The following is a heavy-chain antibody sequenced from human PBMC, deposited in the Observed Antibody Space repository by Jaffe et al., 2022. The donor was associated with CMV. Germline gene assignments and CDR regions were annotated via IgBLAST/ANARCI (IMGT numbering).Heavy chain of an antibody. CDR3: ARGGELLYYRGRAFDI. V-gene: IGHV1-46*01. D-gene: IGHD3-10*01. J-gene: IGHJ3*02. CDR2: VNPSDGVT. Sequence: QVQLVQSGAEVKKPGASVKVSCKASGYTFTDDYIHWVRQAPGQGLEWMGIVNPSDGVTSYAKNFQGRVTLTRDTSTNTVYMDLSRLRSEDTAVYYCARGGELLYYRGRAFDIWGQGTLVTVSS. CDR1: GYTFTDDY.